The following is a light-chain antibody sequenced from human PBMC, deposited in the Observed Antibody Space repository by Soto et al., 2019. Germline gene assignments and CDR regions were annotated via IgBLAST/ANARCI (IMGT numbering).Light chain of an antibody. CDR2: GAS. Sequence: EIVMTQSPATLSASPGGRATLSCRASQSISGALAWYQQKPGQAPRLLIYGASTRATSFPARFSGSGSGTDFTLTISSLQSEDFAVYYCQQYNNWPWTVGQGTKVDIK. CDR1: QSISGA. V-gene: IGKV3-15*01. J-gene: IGKJ1*01. CDR3: QQYNNWPWT.